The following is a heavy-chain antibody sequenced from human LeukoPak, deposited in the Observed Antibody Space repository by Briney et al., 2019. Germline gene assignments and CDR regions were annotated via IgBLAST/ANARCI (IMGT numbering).Heavy chain of an antibody. D-gene: IGHD2-21*01. CDR1: GGSISSYY. Sequence: RPSETLSLTCTVSGGSISSYYWSWIRQPPGKGLEWIGYIYYSGSTNYNPSLKSRVTISVDTSKNQFSLKLSSVTAADTAVYYCARDIPYYYYMDVWGKGTTVTISS. J-gene: IGHJ6*03. CDR3: ARDIPYYYYMDV. CDR2: IYYSGST. V-gene: IGHV4-59*01.